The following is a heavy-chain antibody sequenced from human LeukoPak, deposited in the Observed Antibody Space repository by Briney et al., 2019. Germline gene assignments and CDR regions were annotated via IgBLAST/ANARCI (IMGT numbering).Heavy chain of an antibody. Sequence: PSETLSLTCTVSGGSISSSSYYWGWIRQPPGEGLEWIGSIYYSGSTYYNPSLKSRVTISVDTSKNQFSLKLSSVTAADTAVYYCATVDTASFDYWGQGTLVTVSS. CDR2: IYYSGST. CDR1: GGSISSSSYY. CDR3: ATVDTASFDY. D-gene: IGHD5-18*01. J-gene: IGHJ4*02. V-gene: IGHV4-39*01.